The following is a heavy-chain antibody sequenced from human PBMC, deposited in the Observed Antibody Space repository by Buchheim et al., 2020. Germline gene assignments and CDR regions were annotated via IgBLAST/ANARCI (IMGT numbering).Heavy chain of an antibody. Sequence: QVQLQESGPGLVKPSETLSLTCTVSGGSISNYYWSWIRQPPGKGLEWIGYIYYSGSTNYNPSLKSRVTISVDTSKNHFSLKLSSVTASDTAVYYCARVGRYCSGTSCYTGSVDVWGQGTT. V-gene: IGHV4-59*01. CDR3: ARVGRYCSGTSCYTGSVDV. CDR1: GGSISNYY. CDR2: IYYSGST. J-gene: IGHJ6*02. D-gene: IGHD2-2*02.